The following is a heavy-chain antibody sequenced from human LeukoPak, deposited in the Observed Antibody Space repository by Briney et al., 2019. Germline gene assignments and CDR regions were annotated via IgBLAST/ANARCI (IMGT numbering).Heavy chain of an antibody. CDR3: AKEGRHSSGWEHDAFDI. D-gene: IGHD6-19*01. J-gene: IGHJ3*02. V-gene: IGHV3-23*01. Sequence: GGSLRLSCAASGFTFSSYAMSWVRQAPGKGLEWVSAISGSGGSTYYADSVKGRFTISRDNSKNTLYLQMNSLRAEDTAVYYCAKEGRHSSGWEHDAFDIWGQGTMVTVSS. CDR2: ISGSGGST. CDR1: GFTFSSYA.